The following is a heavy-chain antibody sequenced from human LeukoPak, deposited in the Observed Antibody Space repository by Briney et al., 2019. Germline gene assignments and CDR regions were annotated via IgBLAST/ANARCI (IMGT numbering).Heavy chain of an antibody. V-gene: IGHV1-8*01. J-gene: IGHJ4*02. CDR3: ARAADYGDYSFDY. D-gene: IGHD4-17*01. CDR1: GYTFTSYD. Sequence: ASVKVSCKASGYTFTSYDINWVRQATGQGLEWMGWMSPNSGNTGYAQKFQGRVTMTRSTSISTAYMELSSLRSEDTAVYYCARAADYGDYSFDYWGQGTLVTVSS. CDR2: MSPNSGNT.